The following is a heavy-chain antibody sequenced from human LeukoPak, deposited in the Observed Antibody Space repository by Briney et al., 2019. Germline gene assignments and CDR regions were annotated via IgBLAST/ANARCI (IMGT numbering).Heavy chain of an antibody. CDR3: ARDRGYSYAFGY. J-gene: IGHJ4*02. CDR2: IYTSGST. Sequence: SETLSLTCTVSGGSISSYYWSWIRQPAGKGLGWIGRIYTSGSTNYNPSLKSRVTMSVDTSKNQFSLKLSSVTAADTAVYYCARDRGYSYAFGYWGQGTLVTVSS. V-gene: IGHV4-4*07. D-gene: IGHD5-18*01. CDR1: GGSISSYY.